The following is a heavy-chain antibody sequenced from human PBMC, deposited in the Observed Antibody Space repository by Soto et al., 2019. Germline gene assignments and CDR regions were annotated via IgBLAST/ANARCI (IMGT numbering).Heavy chain of an antibody. CDR2: ISSSSSYI. D-gene: IGHD3-10*01. CDR3: ARDKSYYGSGSQGPYYGMDV. J-gene: IGHJ6*02. Sequence: GGSLRLSCAASGFTFSSYAMSWVRQAPGKGLEWVSSISSSSSYIYYADSVKGRFTISRDNAKNSLYLQMNSLRAEDTAVYYCARDKSYYGSGSQGPYYGMDVWGQGTTVTVSS. CDR1: GFTFSSYA. V-gene: IGHV3-21*01.